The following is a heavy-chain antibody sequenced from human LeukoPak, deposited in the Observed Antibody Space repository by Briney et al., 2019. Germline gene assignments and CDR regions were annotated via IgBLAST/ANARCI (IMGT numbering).Heavy chain of an antibody. CDR2: INWNGSST. D-gene: IGHD5-18*01. CDR3: ARGGYSYGPHDAFDI. J-gene: IGHJ3*02. CDR1: GLPFHVYG. V-gene: IGHV3-20*04. Sequence: GGSLRLSRGVSGLPFHVYGMRGAREARGRALVGGSGINWNGSSTGYADSVKGRFTISRNNAKNSLYLQMNRLRAEDTALYYCARGGYSYGPHDAFDIWGQGTMVTVSS.